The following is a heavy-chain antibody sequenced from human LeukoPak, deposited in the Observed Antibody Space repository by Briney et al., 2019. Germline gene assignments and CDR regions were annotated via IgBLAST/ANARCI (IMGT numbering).Heavy chain of an antibody. J-gene: IGHJ4*02. CDR3: AKDRSIGTYYTFDH. CDR2: ISGSGLMT. Sequence: GGSLRLSCAASRFTFSDYAMTWVRQAPGKGLEWVATISGSGLMTYYADSVKGRFTVSGDNSKNTLYLQMSSLTAADTAVYYCAKDRSIGTYYTFDHWGQGTLVTVSS. CDR1: RFTFSDYA. D-gene: IGHD1-26*01. V-gene: IGHV3-23*01.